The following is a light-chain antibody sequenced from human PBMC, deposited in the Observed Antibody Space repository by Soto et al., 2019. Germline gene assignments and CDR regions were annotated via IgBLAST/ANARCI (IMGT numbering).Light chain of an antibody. V-gene: IGKV4-1*01. CDR2: WAS. CDR1: QSVLSSSNNKIN. J-gene: IGKJ5*01. CDR3: QQFYISPHT. Sequence: DIMMTQSPASLAVSLVERATINCKSSQSVLSSSNNKINLAGYQQNPGQPPKLLIYWASTRESGVPDRFTGRGSGTELTLTISSLQAEDAAVYYCQQFYISPHTFGGGTRLDI.